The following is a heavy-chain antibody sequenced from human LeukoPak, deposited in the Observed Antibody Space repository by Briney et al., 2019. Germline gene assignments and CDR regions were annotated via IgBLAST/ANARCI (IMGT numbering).Heavy chain of an antibody. V-gene: IGHV1-2*04. Sequence: ASVKVSCKASGYTFTGYYMHWVRQAPGQGLEWMGWINPNSGGTNYAQKFQGWVTMTRDTSISTAYMKLSRLRSDDTAVYYCARDGGRWLQFLYAFDIWGQGTMVTVSS. CDR2: INPNSGGT. D-gene: IGHD5-24*01. J-gene: IGHJ3*02. CDR1: GYTFTGYY. CDR3: ARDGGRWLQFLYAFDI.